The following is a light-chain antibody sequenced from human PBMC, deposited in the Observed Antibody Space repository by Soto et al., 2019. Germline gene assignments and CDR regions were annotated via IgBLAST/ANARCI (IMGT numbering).Light chain of an antibody. CDR1: SSDVGGYNY. J-gene: IGLJ2*01. CDR2: DVS. V-gene: IGLV2-14*01. CDR3: SSYTSSSTLV. Sequence: QSVLTQPASVSGSPGQSITISCTGTSSDVGGYNYVSWYQQHPGKAPKLMIYDVSYRPSGVSNRFSGSKSGNTASLTISGLQAEEEAAYYCSSYTSSSTLVFGGGTKLTGL.